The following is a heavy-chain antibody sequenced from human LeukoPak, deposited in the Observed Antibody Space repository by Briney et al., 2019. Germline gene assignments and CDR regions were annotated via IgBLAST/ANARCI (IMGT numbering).Heavy chain of an antibody. D-gene: IGHD1-1*01. Sequence: SQTLALTCAISGDSVSSNSAAWNWLRQSPLRCLEWLGRTYYRSRWYNDYALSVKSRITINLDISKNQFSLQLNSMTPEDTAVYYCARGATGTTGYNGLDVWGQGTTVSVSS. CDR1: GDSVSSNSAA. J-gene: IGHJ6*02. V-gene: IGHV6-1*01. CDR2: TYYRSRWYN. CDR3: ARGATGTTGYNGLDV.